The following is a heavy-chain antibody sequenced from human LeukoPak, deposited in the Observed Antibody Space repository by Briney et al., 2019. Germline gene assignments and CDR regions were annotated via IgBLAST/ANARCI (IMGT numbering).Heavy chain of an antibody. J-gene: IGHJ4*02. CDR3: AKDSVVVPGLVNYFDY. D-gene: IGHD2-2*01. CDR2: ISGSGDTT. Sequence: GGSLRLSCAASGFTFTSYAMSWVRQAPGNGLKGCSAISGSGDTTFYTDSVKGRFTISRDNSKNTLYLQLNSLIAEDTAIYYCAKDSVVVPGLVNYFDYWGQGTLVTVSS. V-gene: IGHV3-23*01. CDR1: GFTFTSYA.